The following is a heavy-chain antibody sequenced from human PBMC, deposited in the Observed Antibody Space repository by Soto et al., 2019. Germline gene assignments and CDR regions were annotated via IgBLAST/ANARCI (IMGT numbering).Heavy chain of an antibody. D-gene: IGHD6-13*01. J-gene: IGHJ6*02. Sequence: EVQLVESGGGLVQPGGSLRLSCAASEFTFSSYWMSWVRQAPGKGLEWVANIKQDGSEKYYVDSVKGRFTISRDNAKNSLYLQMNSLRAEDTAVYYCARERDGSSWYLGYYYGMDVWGQGTTITVSS. CDR3: ARERDGSSWYLGYYYGMDV. CDR2: IKQDGSEK. V-gene: IGHV3-7*03. CDR1: EFTFSSYW.